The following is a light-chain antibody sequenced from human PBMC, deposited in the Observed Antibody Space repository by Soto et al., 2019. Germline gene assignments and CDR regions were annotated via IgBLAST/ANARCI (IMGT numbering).Light chain of an antibody. V-gene: IGLV2-14*03. CDR3: SSYTSNDTLV. CDR1: SSDVGGYDH. J-gene: IGLJ3*02. CDR2: DVS. Sequence: QSALTQPASVSGSPGQSITISCTGTSSDVGGYDHVSWYQQHPGKAPKLIIYDVSIRPSGVSNRFSGSKSGNTASLAVSGLQAEDEADYYCSSYTSNDTLVFGGGTKLTVL.